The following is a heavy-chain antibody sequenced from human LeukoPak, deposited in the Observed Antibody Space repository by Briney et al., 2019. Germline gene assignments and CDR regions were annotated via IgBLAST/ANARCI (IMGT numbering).Heavy chain of an antibody. V-gene: IGHV1-8*01. CDR3: ARGALGDCSSTSCYTGWFDP. D-gene: IGHD2-2*02. CDR1: GYTFTSYD. CDR2: MNPNSGNT. Sequence: GASVKVSCKAPGYTFTSYDINWVRQATGQGLEWMGWMNPNSGNTGYAQKFQGRVTMTRNTSISTAYMELSSLRSEDAAVYYCARGALGDCSSTSCYTGWFDPWGQGTLVTVSS. J-gene: IGHJ5*02.